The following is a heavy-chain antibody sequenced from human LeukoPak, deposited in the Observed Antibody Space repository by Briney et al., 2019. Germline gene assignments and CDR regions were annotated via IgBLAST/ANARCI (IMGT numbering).Heavy chain of an antibody. J-gene: IGHJ6*03. Sequence: PSETLSLTCTVSGGSISSSSYYGLWIRQPPGKGLEWIGSIYYSGCTYHNPSLKSRITISVDTSKNQFSLKLSSVTAADTAVYYCASGTRGDYVYHRGNSRRMVYYYYMDVWGKGTTVTVSS. V-gene: IGHV4-39*07. CDR2: IYYSGCT. CDR1: GGSISSSSYY. D-gene: IGHD4-17*01. CDR3: ASGTRGDYVYHRGNSRRMVYYYYMDV.